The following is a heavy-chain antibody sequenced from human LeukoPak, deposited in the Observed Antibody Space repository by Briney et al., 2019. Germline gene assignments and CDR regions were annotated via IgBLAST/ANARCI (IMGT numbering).Heavy chain of an antibody. Sequence: GGSLRLSSAASGFTFSTYGMHWVRQAPGKGLEWVAVIWYDGSNKYYADSVKGRFTISRDNSKNTLYLQMNSLRAEDTAVYYCARADCGGDCYSRPDYWGQGTLVTVSS. D-gene: IGHD2-21*02. CDR3: ARADCGGDCYSRPDY. CDR2: IWYDGSNK. CDR1: GFTFSTYG. V-gene: IGHV3-33*01. J-gene: IGHJ4*02.